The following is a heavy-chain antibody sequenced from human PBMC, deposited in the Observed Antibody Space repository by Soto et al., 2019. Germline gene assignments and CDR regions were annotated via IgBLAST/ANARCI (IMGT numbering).Heavy chain of an antibody. CDR1: GYTFTSYG. D-gene: IGHD3-22*01. CDR3: ARDGRRYYDSSGYPQLADY. J-gene: IGHJ4*02. Sequence: ASVKVSCKASGYTFTSYGTSGVRQAPGQGLEWMGWISAYNGNTNYAQKLQGRVTMTTDTSTSTAYMELRSLRSDDTAVYYCARDGRRYYDSSGYPQLADYWGQGTLVTVSS. V-gene: IGHV1-18*01. CDR2: ISAYNGNT.